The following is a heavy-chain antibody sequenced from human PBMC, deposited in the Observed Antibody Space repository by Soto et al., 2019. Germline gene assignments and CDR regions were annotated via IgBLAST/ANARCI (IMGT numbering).Heavy chain of an antibody. J-gene: IGHJ3*02. D-gene: IGHD6-13*01. Sequence: QVQLQESGPGLVKLSETLSLTCTVSGGSISSYYWSWIRQPPGKGLEWIGYIYYSGNTKYNPSLKSRVTISVDTSKNQFSLKLSSVTAADTAVYYCARAVSSSWYSDAFDIWGQGTMVTVSS. CDR2: IYYSGNT. CDR3: ARAVSSSWYSDAFDI. CDR1: GGSISSYY. V-gene: IGHV4-59*01.